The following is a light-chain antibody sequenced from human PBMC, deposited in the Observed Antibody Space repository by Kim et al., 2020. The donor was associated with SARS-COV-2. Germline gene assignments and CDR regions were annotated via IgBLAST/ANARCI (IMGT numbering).Light chain of an antibody. V-gene: IGKV1-5*01. CDR3: QQYESVSSC. CDR2: DAS. CDR1: QSISRR. Sequence: ASVGDRGTNSCRDRQSISRRLAWYQPQSGRDPSLLMYDASSLESGVPSRFSDSGTGTEFTLTISSLQPDDFATYYCQQYESVSSCFGGGTKVHIK. J-gene: IGKJ4*01.